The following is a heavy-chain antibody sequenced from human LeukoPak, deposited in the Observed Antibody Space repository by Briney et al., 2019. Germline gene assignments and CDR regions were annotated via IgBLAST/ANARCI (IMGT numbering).Heavy chain of an antibody. D-gene: IGHD3-9*01. V-gene: IGHV1-18*01. CDR3: ARDKHYDILTGYYNNAFDI. CDR1: GYTFTSYG. CDR2: ISAYNGNT. J-gene: IGHJ3*02. Sequence: GASVKVSCKASGYTFTSYGISWVRQAPGQGLEWMGWISAYNGNTNYAQKLQGRVTMTTDTSTSTAYMELRSLRSDDTAVYYCARDKHYDILTGYYNNAFDIWGQGTMVTVSS.